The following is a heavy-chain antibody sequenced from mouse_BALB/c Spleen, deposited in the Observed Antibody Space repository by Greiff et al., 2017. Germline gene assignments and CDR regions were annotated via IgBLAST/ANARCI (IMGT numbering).Heavy chain of an antibody. V-gene: IGHV5-17*02. Sequence: DVHLVESGGGLVQPGGSRKLSCAASGFTFSSFGMHWVRQAPEKGLEWVAYISSGSSTIYYADTVKGRFTISRDNPKNTLFLQMTSLRSEDTAMYYCARGDTVVAVDYWGQGTTLTVSS. CDR2: ISSGSSTI. J-gene: IGHJ2*01. CDR1: GFTFSSFG. CDR3: ARGDTVVAVDY. D-gene: IGHD1-1*01.